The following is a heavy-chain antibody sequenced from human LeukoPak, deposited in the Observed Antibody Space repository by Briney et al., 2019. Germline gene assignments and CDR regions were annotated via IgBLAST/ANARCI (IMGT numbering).Heavy chain of an antibody. V-gene: IGHV3-15*01. CDR1: GLTLSNAW. D-gene: IGHD6-13*01. Sequence: GGSLRLSCAASGLTLSNAWMTWVRQAPGKGLEWVGRIKRKTDGGTTDYAAPVKGRFTISGDDSKNTLYLQMDSLKTEGTAVYYCTETLGYWGQGTLVTVSS. CDR3: TETLGY. CDR2: IKRKTDGGTT. J-gene: IGHJ4*02.